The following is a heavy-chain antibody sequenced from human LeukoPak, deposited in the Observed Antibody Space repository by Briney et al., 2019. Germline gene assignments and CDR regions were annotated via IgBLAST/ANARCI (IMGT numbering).Heavy chain of an antibody. CDR1: GYTFTGYY. D-gene: IGHD2-15*01. Sequence: ASVKVSCKASGYTFTGYYMHWVRQAPGQGLEWMGWINPNSGGTNYAQKFQGRVTMTRDTSISTAYMELSRLRPDDTAVYYCARDRAYCSGGSCYYFDYWGQGTLVTVSS. CDR3: ARDRAYCSGGSCYYFDY. CDR2: INPNSGGT. V-gene: IGHV1-2*02. J-gene: IGHJ4*02.